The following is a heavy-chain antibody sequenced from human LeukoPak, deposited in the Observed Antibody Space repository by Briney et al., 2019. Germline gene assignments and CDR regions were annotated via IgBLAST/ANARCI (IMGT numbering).Heavy chain of an antibody. J-gene: IGHJ4*02. CDR3: ARIAAAGNRRLNY. Sequence: ASVRVSSTASGYTFTSYDINWVRQAPGQGLEWMGWMNPNSGNTGYAQKFQGRITMTRNTPVSTAYMELSSLTSEDTAVYYCARIAAAGNRRLNYWGQGTLVTVSS. CDR2: MNPNSGNT. CDR1: GYTFTSYD. V-gene: IGHV1-8*01. D-gene: IGHD6-13*01.